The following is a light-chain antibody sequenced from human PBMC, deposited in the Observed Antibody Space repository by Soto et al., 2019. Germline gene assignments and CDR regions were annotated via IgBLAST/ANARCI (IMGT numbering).Light chain of an antibody. CDR3: CSYAGSYTYV. J-gene: IGLJ1*01. Sequence: SVLTQPPSASGTPGQRVTISCSGSSSNIGSNTVNWYQQLPGTAPKLLIYSNNQRPSGVPDRFSGSKSGTSASLAISGLQSEDEADYYCCSYAGSYTYVFGTGTKVTVL. V-gene: IGLV1-44*01. CDR1: SSNIGSNT. CDR2: SNN.